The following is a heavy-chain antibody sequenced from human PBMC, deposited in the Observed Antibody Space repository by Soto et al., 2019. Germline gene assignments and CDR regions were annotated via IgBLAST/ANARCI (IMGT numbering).Heavy chain of an antibody. CDR3: ARGPITGTNWFDP. Sequence: QVQLVQSGGEVKKPGASVTVSCKASGYTFTSYGVSWVRQAPGQGREWMGGISAKNGNTNSGQRFQGRVTMTTDTSTSTAYMELRSLRSDDTAVYYCARGPITGTNWFDPWGQGTLVTVSS. J-gene: IGHJ5*02. V-gene: IGHV1-18*01. D-gene: IGHD1-7*01. CDR2: ISAKNGNT. CDR1: GYTFTSYG.